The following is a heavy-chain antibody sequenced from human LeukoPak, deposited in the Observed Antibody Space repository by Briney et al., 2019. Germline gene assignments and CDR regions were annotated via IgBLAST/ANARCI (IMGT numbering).Heavy chain of an antibody. J-gene: IGHJ4*02. CDR2: ISWNSGNI. CDR3: AKTLHYGHYGKFDY. D-gene: IGHD4-17*01. CDR1: GFTFDDYA. Sequence: GGSLRLSCAASGFTFDDYAMHWVRQAPGKGLEWVSGISWNSGNIGYADSVKGRFTISRDNAKNSLYLQMNSLRAEDTAVYYCAKTLHYGHYGKFDYWGQGTLVTVS. V-gene: IGHV3-9*01.